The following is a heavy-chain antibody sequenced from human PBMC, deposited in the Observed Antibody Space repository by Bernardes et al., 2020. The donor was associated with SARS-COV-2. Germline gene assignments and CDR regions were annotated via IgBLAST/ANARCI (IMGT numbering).Heavy chain of an antibody. Sequence: GGTLIRSCSASGFTFRSSAMHWVRQAPGTGLEYVSAISSNGGSTYYADSVKGRFTISRDNSKNTLYLQMSSLRAEDTAVYYCVFVGYCSSTSCYGGFDYWGQGTLVTVSS. V-gene: IGHV3-64D*06. J-gene: IGHJ4*02. CDR2: ISSNGGST. D-gene: IGHD2-2*03. CDR3: VFVGYCSSTSCYGGFDY. CDR1: GFTFRSSA.